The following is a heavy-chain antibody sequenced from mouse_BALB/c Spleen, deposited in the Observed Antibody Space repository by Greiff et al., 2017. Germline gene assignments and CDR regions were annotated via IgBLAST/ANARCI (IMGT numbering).Heavy chain of an antibody. CDR2: INPSNGGT. CDR1: GYTFTSYY. D-gene: IGHD2-1*01. CDR3: TKDYGIHYAMDY. V-gene: IGHV1S16*01. J-gene: IGHJ4*01. Sequence: QVQLQQSGAELVKPGASVKLSCKASGYTFTSYYMYWVKQRPGQGLEWIGEINPSNGGTNFNEKFKSKATLTVDKSSSTAYMQLSSLTSEDSAVYYCTKDYGIHYAMDYWGQGTSVTVSS.